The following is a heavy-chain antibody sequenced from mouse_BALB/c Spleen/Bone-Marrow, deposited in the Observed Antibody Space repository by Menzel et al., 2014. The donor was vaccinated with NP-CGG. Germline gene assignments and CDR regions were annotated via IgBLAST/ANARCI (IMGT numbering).Heavy chain of an antibody. V-gene: IGHV5-17*02. J-gene: IGHJ2*01. CDR3: AREAISYTNPDY. D-gene: IGHD3-2*02. Sequence: EVKLMESGGGLVQPGGSRKLSCAASGFTFSSFGMRWVRQAPEKGLEWVAYISSGSSTFYYADKVKGRFTVSRDNPKNTLFLQMTNLISDHTSMYYCAREAISYTNPDYWHHSTTLTVSS. CDR2: ISSGSSTF. CDR1: GFTFSSFG.